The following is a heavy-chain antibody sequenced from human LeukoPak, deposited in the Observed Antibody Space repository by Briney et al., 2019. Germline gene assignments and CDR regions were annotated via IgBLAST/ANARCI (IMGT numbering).Heavy chain of an antibody. CDR3: TTLAYDVHY. D-gene: IGHD3-3*01. CDR1: GFIFRNAH. V-gene: IGHV3-15*01. J-gene: IGHJ4*02. Sequence: GGSLRLSCGASGFIFRNAHMTWVRQAPGKGLEWIGRIMSNPAGGTSDYGAAVKGRFTISRNDSRNILYLQLTNVRADDTAVYYCTTLAYDVHYWGRGTLVTVSS. CDR2: IMSNPAGGTS.